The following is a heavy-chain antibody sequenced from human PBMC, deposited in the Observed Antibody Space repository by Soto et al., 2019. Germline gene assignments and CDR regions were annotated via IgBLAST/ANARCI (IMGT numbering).Heavy chain of an antibody. V-gene: IGHV1-3*01. CDR1: KYTFTSYA. CDR3: ARGKKLSFGEYNHDAFDI. J-gene: IGHJ3*02. D-gene: IGHD3-10*01. Sequence: QVQRVQSGAEVKKPGASVKVSCKASKYTFTSYAMHWVRQAPGQSLEWMGWINAGNGNTKYSQKFQGRVTITRDTAASTAYMELSSLRSEDTAVYYCARGKKLSFGEYNHDAFDIWGQGTLVTVSS. CDR2: INAGNGNT.